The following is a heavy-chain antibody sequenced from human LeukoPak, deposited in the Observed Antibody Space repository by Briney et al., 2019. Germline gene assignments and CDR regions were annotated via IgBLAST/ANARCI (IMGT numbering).Heavy chain of an antibody. V-gene: IGHV5-51*01. CDR3: SRVRPQDGFDI. CDR2: IYPGDSDT. J-gene: IGHJ3*02. Sequence: GESLKISCKGSGYSFTSYWIGWVRQMPGKGLEWMGIIYPGDSDTRYSPSFQGEVSISAGKSISTAYLQCSSLKSSATARYYISRVRPQDGFDIWGKGPMATVSS. CDR1: GYSFTSYW.